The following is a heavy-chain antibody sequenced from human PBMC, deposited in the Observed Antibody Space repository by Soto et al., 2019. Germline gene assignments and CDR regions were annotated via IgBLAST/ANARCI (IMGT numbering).Heavy chain of an antibody. CDR3: ARAQTNTNWSFYYYMDV. D-gene: IGHD2-8*01. Sequence: ASVKVSCKASGYTFTSYDINWVRQATGQGLEWMGWMNPNSGNTGYAQKFQGRVTMTRNTSISTAYMEPSSLRSEDTAVYYCARAQTNTNWSFYYYMDVWGKGTTVTVTS. V-gene: IGHV1-8*01. J-gene: IGHJ6*03. CDR1: GYTFTSYD. CDR2: MNPNSGNT.